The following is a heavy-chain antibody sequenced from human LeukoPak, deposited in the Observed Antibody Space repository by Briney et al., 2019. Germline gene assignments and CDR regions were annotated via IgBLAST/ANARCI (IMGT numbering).Heavy chain of an antibody. CDR2: INHSGST. J-gene: IGHJ3*02. Sequence: SETLSLTCAVYGGSFSGYYWSWIRQPPGKGLEWIGEINHSGSTNYNPSLKSRVTISVDTSKNQFSLKLSSVTAADTAVYYCARENIVVVTAIRDAFDIWGQGTMVTVSS. D-gene: IGHD2-21*02. CDR1: GGSFSGYY. V-gene: IGHV4-34*01. CDR3: ARENIVVVTAIRDAFDI.